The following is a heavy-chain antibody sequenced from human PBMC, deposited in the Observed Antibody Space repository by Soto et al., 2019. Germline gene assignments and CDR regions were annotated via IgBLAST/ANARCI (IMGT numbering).Heavy chain of an antibody. Sequence: SETLSLTCTVSGGSISSGGYYWSWIRQHPGKGLEWIGYIYYSGRTYYNPSLKSRVTISVDTSKNQFSLKLSSVTAADTAVYYCARKGIGATNVRNWFDPWGQGTLVTVSS. CDR2: IYYSGRT. CDR1: GGSISSGGYY. V-gene: IGHV4-31*03. J-gene: IGHJ5*02. D-gene: IGHD1-26*01. CDR3: ARKGIGATNVRNWFDP.